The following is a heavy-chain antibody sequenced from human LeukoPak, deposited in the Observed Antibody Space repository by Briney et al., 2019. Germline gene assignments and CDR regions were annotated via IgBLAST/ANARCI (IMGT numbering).Heavy chain of an antibody. J-gene: IGHJ5*02. V-gene: IGHV3-9*01. CDR1: GFTFDDYA. CDR2: ISWNSGSI. CDR3: AKGGTGYYKYNWFDP. Sequence: SLRLSCAASGFTFDDYAMHWVRQAPGKGLEWVSGISWNSGSIGYADSVKGRFTISRDNAKNSLYLQMNSLRAEDTALYYCAKGGTGYYKYNWFDPWGQGTLVTVSS. D-gene: IGHD3-9*01.